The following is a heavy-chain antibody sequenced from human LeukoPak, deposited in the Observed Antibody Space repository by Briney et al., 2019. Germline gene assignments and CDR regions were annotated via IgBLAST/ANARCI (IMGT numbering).Heavy chain of an antibody. D-gene: IGHD2-2*01. CDR3: AKDRQTYCSSTSCYLNWFDP. J-gene: IGHJ5*02. V-gene: IGHV3-23*01. Sequence: GGSLRLSCAASGFTFSNYAMSWVRQAPGKGLEWVSAISGSGDRTYYADSVKGRFTISRDNSKNTLYLQMNNLRAEDTAMYYCAKDRQTYCSSTSCYLNWFDPWGQGTLVTVSS. CDR2: ISGSGDRT. CDR1: GFTFSNYA.